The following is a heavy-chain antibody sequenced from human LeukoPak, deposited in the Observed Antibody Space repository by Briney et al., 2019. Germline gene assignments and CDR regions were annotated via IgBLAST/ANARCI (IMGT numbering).Heavy chain of an antibody. CDR1: GNTFTGFY. D-gene: IGHD3-10*01. CDR3: ARGMVVRGVTT. CDR2: INPNSGGT. Sequence: GASVKVSCKASGNTFTGFYMHWVRQAPGQGLEWMGWINPNSGGTNYAQKFQGRVTMTRDTSISTAYMELSSLRSEDTAVYYCARGMVVRGVTTWGQGTLVTVSS. V-gene: IGHV1-2*02. J-gene: IGHJ5*02.